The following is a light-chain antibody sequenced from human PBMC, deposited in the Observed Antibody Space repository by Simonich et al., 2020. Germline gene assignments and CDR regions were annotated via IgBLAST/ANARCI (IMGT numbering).Light chain of an antibody. CDR3: QSYDSSNVV. Sequence: NFMLTQPHSVSESPGKTVTISCTRSRGSIASNYVQWYQQRPGSSPTPGIYADNQRPSGVPDRFSGSIDSSSNSASRTISGLKTEDEADYYCQSYDSSNVVFGGGTKLTVL. CDR1: RGSIASNY. J-gene: IGLJ2*01. V-gene: IGLV6-57*01. CDR2: ADN.